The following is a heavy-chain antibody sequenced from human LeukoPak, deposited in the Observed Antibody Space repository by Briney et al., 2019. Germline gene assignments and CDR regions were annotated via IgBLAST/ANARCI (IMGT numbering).Heavy chain of an antibody. CDR3: AREGHCSSTSCYPASDI. Sequence: SVKVSCKASGGTFSSYAISWVRQAPGQGLEWMGGIIPIFGTANYAQKFQGRVTITTDESTSTAYMELSSLRSEDTAVYYCAREGHCSSTSCYPASDIWGQGTMVTVSS. CDR2: IIPIFGTA. V-gene: IGHV1-69*05. D-gene: IGHD2-2*01. CDR1: GGTFSSYA. J-gene: IGHJ3*02.